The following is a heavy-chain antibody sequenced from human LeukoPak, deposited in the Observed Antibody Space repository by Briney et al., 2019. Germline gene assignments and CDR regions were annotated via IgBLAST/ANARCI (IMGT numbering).Heavy chain of an antibody. V-gene: IGHV4-34*01. CDR3: ARESAATDY. CDR2: INHSGST. Sequence: PSETLSLTCAVYGGSFSGYYWSWIRQPPGKGLEWIGEINHSGSTNYNPSLKSRVTISVDTSKNQFSLKLSSVTAADTAVYYCARESAATDYWGQGTLVTVSS. CDR1: GGSFSGYY. D-gene: IGHD1-26*01. J-gene: IGHJ4*02.